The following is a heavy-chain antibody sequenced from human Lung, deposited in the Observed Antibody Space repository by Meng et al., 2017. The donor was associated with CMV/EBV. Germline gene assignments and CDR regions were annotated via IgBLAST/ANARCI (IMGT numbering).Heavy chain of an antibody. Sequence: LXCAISGASVSSNSAAWNWIRQSPSRGLEWLGTTFYRSKWYNNYGVSVKSRITINADTSKNQLSLQLTSVTPEDTAVYFCARAGRSYLYYFDYLGQAXLVTVSS. CDR1: GASVSSNSAA. J-gene: IGHJ4*02. CDR2: TFYRSKWYN. CDR3: ARAGRSYLYYFDY. D-gene: IGHD3-22*01. V-gene: IGHV6-1*01.